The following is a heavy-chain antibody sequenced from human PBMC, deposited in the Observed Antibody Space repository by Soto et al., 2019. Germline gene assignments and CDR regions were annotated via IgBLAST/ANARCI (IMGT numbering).Heavy chain of an antibody. CDR3: ARKYSSSSRDYYYYYMDV. J-gene: IGHJ6*03. Sequence: ESGGGLVQPGGSLRLSCAASGFTFSSYSMNWVRQAPGKGLEWVSYISSSSSTIYYADSVKGRFTISRDNAKNSLYLQMNSLRAEDTAVYYCARKYSSSSRDYYYYYMDVWGKGTTVTVSS. V-gene: IGHV3-48*01. CDR2: ISSSSSTI. D-gene: IGHD6-6*01. CDR1: GFTFSSYS.